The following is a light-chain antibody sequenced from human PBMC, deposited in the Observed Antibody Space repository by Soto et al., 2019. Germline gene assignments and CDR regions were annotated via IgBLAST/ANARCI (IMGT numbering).Light chain of an antibody. CDR3: CSYAGSNWV. V-gene: IGLV2-23*02. CDR2: EVS. CDR1: SRDVGSYNF. J-gene: IGLJ3*02. Sequence: QPVLTQPASVSGSPGQSIAISCTGTSRDVGSYNFVSWHQQYPGKNPKLMISEVSKRPSGVSTRFSGSKSGNTASLTISGLQPEDEADYYCCSYAGSNWVFGGGTKLTVL.